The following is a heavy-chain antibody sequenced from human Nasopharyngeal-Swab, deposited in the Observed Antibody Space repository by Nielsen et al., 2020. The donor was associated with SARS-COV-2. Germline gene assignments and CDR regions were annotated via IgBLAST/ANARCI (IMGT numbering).Heavy chain of an antibody. CDR2: ISHSSSTI. J-gene: IGHJ4*02. D-gene: IGHD4-17*01. CDR3: ARDSYYGDQNFDY. Sequence: GESLKISCAASGFTFSTYSMNWVRQAPGKGLEWVSYISHSSSTIYYADSVNGRFTISRDNAKNSLCLQMNSLRAEDTAVYYCARDSYYGDQNFDYWGQGTLVTVSS. CDR1: GFTFSTYS. V-gene: IGHV3-48*04.